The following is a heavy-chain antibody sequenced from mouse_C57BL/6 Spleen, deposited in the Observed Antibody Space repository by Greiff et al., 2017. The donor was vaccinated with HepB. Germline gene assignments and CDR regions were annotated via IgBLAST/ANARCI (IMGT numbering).Heavy chain of an antibody. V-gene: IGHV1-80*01. J-gene: IGHJ3*01. CDR3: ASYYSNYAWFAY. D-gene: IGHD2-5*01. Sequence: QVQLQQSGAELVKPGASVKISCKASGYAFSSYWLNWVKQRPGKGLEWIGQIYPGDGDTNYNGKFKGKATLTADKSSSTAYMQLSSLTSEDSAVYFCASYYSNYAWFAYWGQGTLVTVSA. CDR1: GYAFSSYW. CDR2: IYPGDGDT.